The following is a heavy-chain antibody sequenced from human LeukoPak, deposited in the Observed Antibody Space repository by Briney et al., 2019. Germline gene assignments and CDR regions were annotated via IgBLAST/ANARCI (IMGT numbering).Heavy chain of an antibody. CDR1: DYSISSGYY. J-gene: IGHJ4*02. V-gene: IGHV4-38-2*01. D-gene: IGHD3-10*01. Sequence: SETLSLTCAVSDYSISSGYYWGWIRQPPGKGLEWIGSIFHSGSTYYNPSLKSRVTISVDTSKNQFSLKLGSVTAADTAAYYCARARGYYGSGTYYNPNFDYWGQGTLVTVSS. CDR3: ARARGYYGSGTYYNPNFDY. CDR2: IFHSGST.